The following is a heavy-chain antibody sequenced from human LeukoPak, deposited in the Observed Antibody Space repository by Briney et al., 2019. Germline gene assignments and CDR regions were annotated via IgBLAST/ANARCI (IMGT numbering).Heavy chain of an antibody. Sequence: ASVKVSCKASGYTFTSYARNWVRQAPGQGLEWMGLINTNTGNPTYAHGFTGLIVFSFDTSVRTSSLQISSLKAEDTGVYYCARLTQDYDFWSGYSGWASYYFDSWGQGNLVTVSS. CDR2: INTNTGNP. CDR3: ARLTQDYDFWSGYSGWASYYFDS. D-gene: IGHD3-3*01. CDR1: GYTFTSYA. V-gene: IGHV7-4-1*02. J-gene: IGHJ4*02.